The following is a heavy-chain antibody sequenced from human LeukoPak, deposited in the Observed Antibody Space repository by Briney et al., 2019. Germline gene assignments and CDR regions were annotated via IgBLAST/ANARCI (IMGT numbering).Heavy chain of an antibody. CDR2: ISSRSSFI. CDR1: GFTFSSYS. Sequence: GGSLRLSCAASGFTFSSYSMNWVRQAPGKGLEWVSSISSRSSFIYYADSVKGRFTISRDNVKNLLYLQMNSLRAEDTAVYYCARVQRGIAVALDYWGQGTLATVSS. V-gene: IGHV3-21*01. D-gene: IGHD6-19*01. CDR3: ARVQRGIAVALDY. J-gene: IGHJ4*02.